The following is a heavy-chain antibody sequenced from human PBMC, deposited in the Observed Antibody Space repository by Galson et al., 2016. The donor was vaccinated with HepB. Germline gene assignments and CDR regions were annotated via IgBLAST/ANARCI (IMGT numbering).Heavy chain of an antibody. CDR1: GYSLTTYW. J-gene: IGHJ4*02. Sequence: QSGAEVKKPGESLKIPCKDSGYSLTTYWIVWVRQMPGKGLQWMGIIYPGDSDTRYSPSFQGQVTISADKSISTAYLQWSSLKASDTAMYYCARGGAYRTLDYWGQRTLVTVSS. CDR3: ARGGAYRTLDY. V-gene: IGHV5-51*01. D-gene: IGHD5-18*01. CDR2: IYPGDSDT.